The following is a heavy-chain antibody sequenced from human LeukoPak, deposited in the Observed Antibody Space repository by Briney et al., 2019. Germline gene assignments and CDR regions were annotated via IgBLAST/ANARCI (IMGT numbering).Heavy chain of an antibody. Sequence: KTSETLSLTCAVYGGSFSGYYWSWIRQAPGKGLEWIGEINHSGNTNYNPSLESRVTISLDTSKNQFSLKLNSVTAADTAVYYCATEPGYCTGGRCYGGWFDPWGQGTLVTVSS. CDR2: INHSGNT. CDR3: ATEPGYCTGGRCYGGWFDP. V-gene: IGHV4-34*01. CDR1: GGSFSGYY. D-gene: IGHD2-15*01. J-gene: IGHJ5*02.